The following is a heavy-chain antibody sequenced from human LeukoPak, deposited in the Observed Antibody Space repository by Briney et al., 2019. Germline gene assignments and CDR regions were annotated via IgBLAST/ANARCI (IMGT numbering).Heavy chain of an antibody. CDR2: SSLSGVT. Sequence: PSRTLSLTCGVSGVSISSTNWWRWVRQPPRQGLEWIGESSLSGVTNYNPALKSRVTMSLDRSKNHLSLTLTSVTAADTSVYYCSRESGAFSPFGYWGQGTLVTVSS. J-gene: IGHJ4*02. CDR1: GVSISSTNW. D-gene: IGHD1-26*01. V-gene: IGHV4-4*02. CDR3: SRESGAFSPFGY.